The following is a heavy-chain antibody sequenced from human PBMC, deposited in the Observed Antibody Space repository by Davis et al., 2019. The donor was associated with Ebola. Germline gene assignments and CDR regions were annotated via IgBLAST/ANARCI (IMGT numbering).Heavy chain of an antibody. Sequence: GESLKISCSASGFTFSSYAMHWVRQAPGKGLEYVSAISSNGGSTYYADSVKDRFTISRDNSKNTLYLQMNSLRAEDTAGYYCARSKLSQYSYGYDYDYYYGMDVWGQGTTVTVSS. CDR1: GFTFSSYA. D-gene: IGHD5-18*01. J-gene: IGHJ6*02. CDR2: ISSNGGST. CDR3: ARSKLSQYSYGYDYDYYYGMDV. V-gene: IGHV3-64*04.